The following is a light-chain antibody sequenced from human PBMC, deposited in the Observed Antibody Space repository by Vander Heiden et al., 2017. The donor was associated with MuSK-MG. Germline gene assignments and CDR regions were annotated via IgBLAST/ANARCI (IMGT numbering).Light chain of an antibody. V-gene: IGLV1-47*01. Sequence: QSVLTQPPSASGTPGQRVTISCSGSSSNIGGNHVYWYQQLPGTAPKLLIYRSNQRPSGVPDRFSGSKSGTSASLAISGLRSEDEADYFCATWDDSLSGRWVFGGGTKLTVL. CDR1: SSNIGGNH. CDR2: RSN. J-gene: IGLJ3*02. CDR3: ATWDDSLSGRWV.